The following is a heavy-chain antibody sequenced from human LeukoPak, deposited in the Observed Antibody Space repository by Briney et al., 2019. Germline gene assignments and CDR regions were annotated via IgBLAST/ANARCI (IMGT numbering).Heavy chain of an antibody. CDR2: ISSSGDTI. CDR3: AKWTSPTGAIDY. Sequence: PGGSLRLSCAASGFTFSDYYMSWIRQAPGKGLEWVSYISSSGDTIYYADSVKGRFTISRDNSKNTLYLQMNSLRAEDTAVYYCAKWTSPTGAIDYWGQGTLVTVSS. D-gene: IGHD7-27*01. CDR1: GFTFSDYY. V-gene: IGHV3-11*04. J-gene: IGHJ4*02.